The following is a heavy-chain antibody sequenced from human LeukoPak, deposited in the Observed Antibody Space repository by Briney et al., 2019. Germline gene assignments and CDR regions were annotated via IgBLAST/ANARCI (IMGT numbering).Heavy chain of an antibody. V-gene: IGHV3-74*01. CDR1: GFTFSSYS. D-gene: IGHD3-3*01. CDR2: INNDGSST. J-gene: IGHJ4*02. Sequence: GGSLRLSCAASGFTFSSYSMSWVRQAPGKGLVWLSRINNDGSSTIYADSVKGRFTFSRDNAENTLFLEMSSLRVEDTAVYYCVRERNDFWSGHHSIFDSCGQGTLVTVSS. CDR3: VRERNDFWSGHHSIFDS.